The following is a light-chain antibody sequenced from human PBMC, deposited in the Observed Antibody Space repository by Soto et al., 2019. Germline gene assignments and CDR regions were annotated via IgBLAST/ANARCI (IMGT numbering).Light chain of an antibody. CDR1: QTIRSNY. CDR2: GAS. J-gene: IGKJ1*01. V-gene: IGKV3-20*01. CDR3: QQYGSSPWT. Sequence: ETVLTQSPGTLSLSPGERATLSCRASQTIRSNYLAWYRQTPGQAPRLLIYGASNSATGIPDRFSGSGSGTDFTLIISRLEPEDFALYYCQQYGSSPWTFGQGTKVEIK.